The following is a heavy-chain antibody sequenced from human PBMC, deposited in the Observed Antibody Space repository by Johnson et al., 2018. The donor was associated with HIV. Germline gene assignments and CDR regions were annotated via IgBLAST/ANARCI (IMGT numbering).Heavy chain of an antibody. CDR2: ISGSGGST. V-gene: IGHV3-23*04. Sequence: VQLVESGGGLVQPGGSLRLSCAASGFTFSSYGMHWVRQAPGKGLVWVSAISGSGGSTYYADTVKGRFTISRDNSKNTLYLQMNSLRAEDTAVYYCARDFRSVGANDAFDIWGQGTMVTVSS. CDR3: ARDFRSVGANDAFDI. J-gene: IGHJ3*02. CDR1: GFTFSSYG. D-gene: IGHD1-26*01.